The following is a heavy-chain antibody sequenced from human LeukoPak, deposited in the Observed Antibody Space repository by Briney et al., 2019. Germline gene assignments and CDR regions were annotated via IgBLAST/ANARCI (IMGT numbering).Heavy chain of an antibody. CDR3: AKDRDLLFPHCWFDL. CDR2: ISISCGST. CDR1: GFTFSTYA. D-gene: IGHD3-10*01. J-gene: IGHJ5*02. Sequence: QPGGSLRLSCAASGFTFSTYAMIGVRQSPGKGLEWVSGISISCGSTYYADSVKGRFTISRDNSKNTLYLQMNRLRAQDAAVYYCAKDRDLLFPHCWFDLWGQGTLVTVSS. V-gene: IGHV3-23*01.